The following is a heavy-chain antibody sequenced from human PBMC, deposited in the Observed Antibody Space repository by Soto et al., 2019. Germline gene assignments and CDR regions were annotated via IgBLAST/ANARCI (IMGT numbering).Heavy chain of an antibody. CDR3: ARGIDSGTQGY. CDR1: GGSFSGYY. CDR2: INHSGST. V-gene: IGHV4-34*01. Sequence: QVQLQQWGAGLLKPSETLSLTCAVYGGSFSGYYWSWIRQPPGKGLEWIGEINHSGSTNYNPSLKSRVTISVDTSKNQFSLKLSSVTAADTAVYYCARGIDSGTQGYWGQGTLVTVSS. D-gene: IGHD1-7*01. J-gene: IGHJ4*02.